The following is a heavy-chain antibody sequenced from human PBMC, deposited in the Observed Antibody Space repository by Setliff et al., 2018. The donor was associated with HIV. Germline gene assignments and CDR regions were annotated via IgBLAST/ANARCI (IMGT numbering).Heavy chain of an antibody. D-gene: IGHD3-9*01. V-gene: IGHV3-15*01. CDR2: IKSKTDGGTT. Sequence: PGGSLRLSCAASGITFINAWMNWVRQAPGKGLEWVGRIKSKTDGGTTDYAAPVKGRFTISRDDSKNTLYLQMNSLKTEDTAVYYCTTGGERYFDWPTSSYYFDYWGQGTLVTVSS. CDR1: GITFINAW. CDR3: TTGGERYFDWPTSSYYFDY. J-gene: IGHJ4*02.